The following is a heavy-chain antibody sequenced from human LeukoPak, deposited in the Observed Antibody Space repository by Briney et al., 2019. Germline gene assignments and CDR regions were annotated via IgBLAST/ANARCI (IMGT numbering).Heavy chain of an antibody. V-gene: IGHV3-11*03. J-gene: IGHJ4*02. Sequence: PGGSLRLSGAASGFTFSDYYMSWIRQAPGKGLEWVSYISSTSSYTNYADSVKGRFTISRDNAKNSLHLQMNSLRAEDTAVYYCARSYGWLPGGMWGQGTLVTVSS. CDR3: ARSYGWLPGGM. D-gene: IGHD5-12*01. CDR1: GFTFSDYY. CDR2: ISSTSSYT.